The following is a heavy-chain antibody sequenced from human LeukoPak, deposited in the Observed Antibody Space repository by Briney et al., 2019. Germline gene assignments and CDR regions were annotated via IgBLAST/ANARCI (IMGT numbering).Heavy chain of an antibody. Sequence: GGSLRLSCAASGFTFSSYSMHWVRLAPGKGLEYVSIISSNGGTTYYADSVKGRFTISRDKSKNTLYLQMGSLRAEDMAVYYCGKSLGGITYGPGYYGGQGTLVTVSS. V-gene: IGHV3-64*02. J-gene: IGHJ4*02. CDR3: GKSLGGITYGPGYY. CDR1: GFTFSSYS. D-gene: IGHD3-16*01. CDR2: ISSNGGTT.